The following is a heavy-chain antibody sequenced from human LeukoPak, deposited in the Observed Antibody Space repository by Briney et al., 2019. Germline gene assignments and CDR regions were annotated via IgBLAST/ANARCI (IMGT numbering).Heavy chain of an antibody. D-gene: IGHD3-3*01. CDR2: IFLSGST. Sequence: SETLSLTCTVSGGSISRYYWYWIRQPPGKGLEWIGYIFLSGSTNYNPSLKSRVTISVDTSKNQFSLKLSSVTAADTAVYYCARAGFWSGYDAFDIWGQGTMVTVSS. CDR1: GGSISRYY. CDR3: ARAGFWSGYDAFDI. J-gene: IGHJ3*02. V-gene: IGHV4-59*08.